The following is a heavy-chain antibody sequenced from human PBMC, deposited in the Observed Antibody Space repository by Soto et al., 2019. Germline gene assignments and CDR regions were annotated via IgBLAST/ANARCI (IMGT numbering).Heavy chain of an antibody. J-gene: IGHJ5*02. CDR1: GYTFFTYD. Sequence: QVHLVQSGVEVKTPGASVKVSCQASGYTFFTYDISWVRQAPGQGLEWLGWISTYSCDTKYAQKFQGRVTMTTDTSPTTAHLERRRLRSDDTAVYYCARHHGPTTSENWFAPWGQGNLVSVSS. V-gene: IGHV1-18*01. D-gene: IGHD5-12*01. CDR3: ARHHGPTTSENWFAP. CDR2: ISTYSCDT.